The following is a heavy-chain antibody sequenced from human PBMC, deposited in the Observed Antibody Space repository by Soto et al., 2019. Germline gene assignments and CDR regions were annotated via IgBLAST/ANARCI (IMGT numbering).Heavy chain of an antibody. CDR2: IYPGDSDT. D-gene: IGHD4-17*01. J-gene: IGHJ1*01. CDR3: AMPDYGDYDPPYFQH. V-gene: IGHV5-51*01. CDR1: GYSFTSYW. Sequence: PGESLKISCKGSGYSFTSYWIGWVRQMPGKGLEWMGIIYPGDSDTRYSPSFQGQVTISADKSISTAYLQWSSLKASDTAMYYCAMPDYGDYDPPYFQHWGQGTLVTVSS.